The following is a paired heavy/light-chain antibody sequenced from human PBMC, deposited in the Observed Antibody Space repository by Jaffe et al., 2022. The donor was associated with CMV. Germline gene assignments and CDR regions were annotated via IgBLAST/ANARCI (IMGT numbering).Light chain of an antibody. V-gene: IGKV1D-12*01. CDR1: QGISSW. J-gene: IGKJ5*01. CDR2: AAS. CDR3: QQANSFPRT. Sequence: DIQMTQSPSSVSASVGDRVTITCRASQGISSWLAWYQQKPGKAPKLLIYAASSLQSGVPSRFSGSGSGTDFTLTISSLQPEDFATYYCQQANSFPRTFGQGTRLEIK.
Heavy chain of an antibody. Sequence: QVQLQESGPGLVKPSGTLSLTCAVSGGSISSSNWWSWVRQPPGKGLEWIGEIYHSGSTNYNPSLKSRVTISVDKSKNQFSLKLSSVTAADTAVYYCAREGPPPDSVSTWGSDFDYWGQGTLVTVSS. CDR1: GGSISSSNW. J-gene: IGHJ4*02. CDR3: AREGPPPDSVSTWGSDFDY. D-gene: IGHD2-21*01. CDR2: IYHSGST. V-gene: IGHV4-4*02.